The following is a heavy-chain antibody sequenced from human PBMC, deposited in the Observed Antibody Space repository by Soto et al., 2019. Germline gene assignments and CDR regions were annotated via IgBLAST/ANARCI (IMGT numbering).Heavy chain of an antibody. J-gene: IGHJ6*02. CDR3: ARELERHNYYYGMDV. V-gene: IGHV1-69*01. CDR1: GGTFTSYA. Sequence: QVPLVQSGAEVKKPGSSVKVSCKASGGTFTSYAVVWVRQAPGQGLEWMGGIVPILGTSKYAQRFQGRVSLTADGSWSTVYMELSGLRYDDTAIYYCARELERHNYYYGMDVWGQGTTVTVSS. D-gene: IGHD1-1*01. CDR2: IVPILGTS.